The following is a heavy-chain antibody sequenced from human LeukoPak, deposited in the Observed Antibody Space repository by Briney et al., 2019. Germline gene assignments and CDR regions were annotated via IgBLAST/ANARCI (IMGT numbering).Heavy chain of an antibody. Sequence: GGSLRLSCAASGFTFSSYGMHWVRQAPGKGLEWVAVIPYDGSNKYYADSVKGRFTISRDNSKNTLYLQMNSLRAEDTAVYYCAKDTTYYYDSSGYYLGYWGQGTLVTVSS. V-gene: IGHV3-30*18. CDR3: AKDTTYYYDSSGYYLGY. D-gene: IGHD3-22*01. CDR1: GFTFSSYG. J-gene: IGHJ4*02. CDR2: IPYDGSNK.